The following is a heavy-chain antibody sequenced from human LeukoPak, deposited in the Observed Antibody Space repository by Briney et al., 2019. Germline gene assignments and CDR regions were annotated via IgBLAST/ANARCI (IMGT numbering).Heavy chain of an antibody. CDR3: AKDPKVVRGSGKNYYYGMDV. CDR2: ISGSGGST. D-gene: IGHD3-10*01. V-gene: IGHV3-23*01. J-gene: IGHJ6*02. CDR1: GFTFSSYA. Sequence: GGSLRLSCAASGFTFSSYAMSWVRQAPGKGLEWVSAISGSGGSTYYADSVKGRFTISRDNSKNPLYLQMNSLRAEDTAVYYCAKDPKVVRGSGKNYYYGMDVWGQGTTVTVSS.